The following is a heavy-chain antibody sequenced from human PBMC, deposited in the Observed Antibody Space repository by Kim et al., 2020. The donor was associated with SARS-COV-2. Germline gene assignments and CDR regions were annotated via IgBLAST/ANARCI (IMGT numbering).Heavy chain of an antibody. CDR2: IKSKTDGGTT. J-gene: IGHJ5*02. V-gene: IGHV3-15*01. CDR3: TTDGVGRMVGEEYFFDP. Sequence: GGSLRLSCAASGFTFSNAWMSWVRQAPGKGLEWVGRIKSKTDGGTTDYAAPVKGRFTISRDDSKNTLYLQMNSLKTEDTAVYYCTTDGVGRMVGEEYFFDPWGQGTLVTVSS. D-gene: IGHD3-10*01. CDR1: GFTFSNAW.